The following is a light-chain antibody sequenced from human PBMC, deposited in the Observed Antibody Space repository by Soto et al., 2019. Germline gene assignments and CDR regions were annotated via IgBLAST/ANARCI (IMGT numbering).Light chain of an antibody. CDR1: SSNIGTYT. J-gene: IGLJ1*01. Sequence: QSVLTQPPSASGTPGQRVIISCSGSSSNIGTYTVNWYQQLPGTAPKLLIYNNDQRPSGVPDRFSGFKYGTAASLAISGLQSEDEAEYYCAAWDDSLSGLYVFGTATKVTVL. CDR2: NND. V-gene: IGLV1-44*01. CDR3: AAWDDSLSGLYV.